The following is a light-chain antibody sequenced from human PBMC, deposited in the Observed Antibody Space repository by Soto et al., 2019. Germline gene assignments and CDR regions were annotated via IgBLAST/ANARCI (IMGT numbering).Light chain of an antibody. CDR1: QSVLYSSNNKNY. Sequence: DSVMTQSPDSLAVSLGEGATINCKSSQSVLYSSNNKNYLAWYQQKPGQPPKLLIYWASTRESGVPDRFSGSGSGTDFTLTISSLQAEDVAVYYCQQYYNNWPRTFGQGTKVDIK. CDR3: QQYYNNWPRT. V-gene: IGKV4-1*01. CDR2: WAS. J-gene: IGKJ1*01.